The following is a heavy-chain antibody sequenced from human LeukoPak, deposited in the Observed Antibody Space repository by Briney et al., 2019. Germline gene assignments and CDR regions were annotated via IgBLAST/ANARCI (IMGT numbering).Heavy chain of an antibody. D-gene: IGHD5-18*01. CDR2: ISAYNGNT. J-gene: IGHJ4*02. CDR3: ARDSYGSRRFDY. Sequence: ASVKVSCKASGYTFTSYGISWVRQDPGQGLEWMGWISAYNGNTNYAQKLQGRVTMTTDTSTSTAYMELRRLRSDDTAVYYCARDSYGSRRFDYWGQGTLVTVSS. CDR1: GYTFTSYG. V-gene: IGHV1-18*01.